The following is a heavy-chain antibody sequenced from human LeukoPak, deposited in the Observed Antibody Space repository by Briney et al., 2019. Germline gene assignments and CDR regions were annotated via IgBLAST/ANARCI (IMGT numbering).Heavy chain of an antibody. CDR2: INPSSGGT. J-gene: IGHJ5*02. CDR1: GYTFTKYY. Sequence: ASVEVFCKASGYTFTKYYMFWVRQAPGQGLEWMGRINPSSGGTDYAQKFQGRVTMTRDTSISTAYMELSRLRSDDTAMYYCARGYCSGGSCYSVENWFDPWGQGTLVTVSS. D-gene: IGHD2-15*01. V-gene: IGHV1-2*06. CDR3: ARGYCSGGSCYSVENWFDP.